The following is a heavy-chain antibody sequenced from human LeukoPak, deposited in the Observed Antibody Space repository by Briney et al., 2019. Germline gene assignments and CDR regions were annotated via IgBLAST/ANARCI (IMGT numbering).Heavy chain of an antibody. D-gene: IGHD3-22*01. Sequence: GGSLRLSCAASGFTFTNYGMSWVRQAPGKGLEWVSGIRISDGSTFYADSVKGRFTISGDNSKNTLYLQMNSLRAEDTAVYYCAKPMDSSGYYLHYFDYWGQGTLVTVSS. V-gene: IGHV3-23*01. J-gene: IGHJ4*02. CDR2: IRISDGST. CDR1: GFTFTNYG. CDR3: AKPMDSSGYYLHYFDY.